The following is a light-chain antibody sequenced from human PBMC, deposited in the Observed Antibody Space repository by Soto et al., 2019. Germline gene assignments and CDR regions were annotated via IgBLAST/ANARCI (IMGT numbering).Light chain of an antibody. V-gene: IGKV1-5*03. CDR1: QSISSW. CDR2: KAS. J-gene: IGKJ3*01. Sequence: DIQMTQSPSTLSASVGDRVTITCRASQSISSWLAWYQQKPGKAPKLLIYKASSLESGVPSRFSGSGSGTEFTRTISSLQPDDFATYYCQQYNSYPFTFGPGNKVDIK. CDR3: QQYNSYPFT.